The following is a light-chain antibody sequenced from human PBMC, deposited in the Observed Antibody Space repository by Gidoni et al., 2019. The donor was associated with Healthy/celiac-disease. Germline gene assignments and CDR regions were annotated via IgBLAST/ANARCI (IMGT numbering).Light chain of an antibody. CDR3: QQRSNWPPVT. Sequence: VLTQSPATLSFTPGERATLSCSASQSVSSHIARYQQKPGQAPRLLTYKASNRATGIPARFSGSGSGTDFTLTISRQEPEDFAVYYRQQRSNWPPVTFGQGTRLEIK. CDR2: KAS. CDR1: QSVSSH. V-gene: IGKV3-11*01. J-gene: IGKJ5*01.